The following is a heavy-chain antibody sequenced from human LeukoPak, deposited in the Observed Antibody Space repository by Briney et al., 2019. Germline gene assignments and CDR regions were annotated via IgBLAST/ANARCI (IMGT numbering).Heavy chain of an antibody. D-gene: IGHD3-10*01. CDR3: ARRKGPMVRGVMRYYYGMDV. CDR1: GYTFTSYD. V-gene: IGHV1-8*01. CDR2: MNPNSGNT. J-gene: IGHJ6*02. Sequence: ASVKVSCKASGYTFTSYDINWVRQATGQGLEWMGWMNPNSGNTGYAQKFQGRVTMTRNTSISTAYMELSSLRSEDTAVYYCARRKGPMVRGVMRYYYGMDVWGQGTTVTVSS.